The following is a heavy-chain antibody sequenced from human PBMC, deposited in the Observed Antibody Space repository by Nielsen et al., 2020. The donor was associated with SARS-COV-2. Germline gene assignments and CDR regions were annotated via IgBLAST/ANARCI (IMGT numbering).Heavy chain of an antibody. CDR2: ISGTADST. CDR3: ARVSGYYWPQDY. D-gene: IGHD5-12*01. CDR1: GFSFNTFG. V-gene: IGHV3-23*01. J-gene: IGHJ4*02. Sequence: GESLKISCAASGFSFNTFGMSWVRQNPGKGLEWISTISGTADSTYYADSVKGRFTISRDNSKNTLYLQMNSLRAEDTATYYCARVSGYYWPQDYWGQGTLVTVSS.